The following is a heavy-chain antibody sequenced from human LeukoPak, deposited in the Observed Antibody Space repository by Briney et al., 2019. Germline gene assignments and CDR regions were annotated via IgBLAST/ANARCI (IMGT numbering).Heavy chain of an antibody. Sequence: PGGSLRLSCAVSGFTFSDYYMSWIRQAPGKGLERVSYISSGGSTISHADSVKGRFTIPRDNAENSLYLQMNSLRAEDTAVYYCAGRAAAGRCFDYWGQGTLVTVSS. CDR2: ISSGGSTI. J-gene: IGHJ4*02. CDR1: GFTFSDYY. D-gene: IGHD6-13*01. CDR3: AGRAAAGRCFDY. V-gene: IGHV3-11*01.